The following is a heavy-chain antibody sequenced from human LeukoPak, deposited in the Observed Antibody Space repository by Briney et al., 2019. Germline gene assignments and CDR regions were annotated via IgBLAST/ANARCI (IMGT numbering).Heavy chain of an antibody. CDR2: INPNSGGT. Sequence: ASVKVSCKASRYTFTGYYMHWVRQAPGQGLEWMGRINPNSGGTNYAQKFQGRVTMTRDTSINTAYMELRRLKSDDTAVYFCAGSSAYSYYFDYWGQGTLVTVSS. CDR3: AGSSAYSYYFDY. D-gene: IGHD3-22*01. CDR1: RYTFTGYY. J-gene: IGHJ4*02. V-gene: IGHV1-2*06.